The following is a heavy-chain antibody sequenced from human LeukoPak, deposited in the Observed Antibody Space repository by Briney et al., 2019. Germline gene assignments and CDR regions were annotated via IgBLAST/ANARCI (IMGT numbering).Heavy chain of an antibody. Sequence: GSLRLSFAASGFTFSRYWISWVRPAPGKGLEWVANIKQDGSEKSYVDSVKGRFTISRGNAKNSLYLQMDSLRAEDTAVYYCAREMEGFDYWGQGTLVTVSS. CDR3: AREMEGFDY. CDR2: IKQDGSEK. CDR1: GFTFSRYW. J-gene: IGHJ4*02. V-gene: IGHV3-7*01. D-gene: IGHD2-8*01.